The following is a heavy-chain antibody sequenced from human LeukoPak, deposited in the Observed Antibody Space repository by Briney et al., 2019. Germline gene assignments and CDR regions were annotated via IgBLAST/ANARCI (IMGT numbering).Heavy chain of an antibody. CDR2: IRSTPDGGAT. D-gene: IGHD2-2*03. CDR3: ATDLHFGYCTATSCANY. J-gene: IGHJ4*02. V-gene: IGHV3-15*01. CDR1: GFTFINSW. Sequence: GGSLRLSCAASGFTFINSWMTWVRQAPGKGLEWVGRIRSTPDGGATDYAAPVKGRFTISRDDSKNTLYLQMSSLRTEDTAVYYCATDLHFGYCTATSCANYWGQGTLVTVSS.